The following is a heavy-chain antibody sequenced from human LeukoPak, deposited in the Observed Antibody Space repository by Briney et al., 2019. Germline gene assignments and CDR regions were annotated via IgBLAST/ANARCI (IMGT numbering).Heavy chain of an antibody. CDR3: ARGRGGVIKPDQAFDI. Sequence: ASVKVSCKASGYTFTGFYIHWVRQAPGQGLEWMGWLNPDTVGTNYAQKFQGRVTMTRDTSISTDYMELTRLRSDDTAVYYCARGRGGVIKPDQAFDIWGQGTMVTVSS. V-gene: IGHV1-2*02. J-gene: IGHJ3*02. D-gene: IGHD3-10*01. CDR1: GYTFTGFY. CDR2: LNPDTVGT.